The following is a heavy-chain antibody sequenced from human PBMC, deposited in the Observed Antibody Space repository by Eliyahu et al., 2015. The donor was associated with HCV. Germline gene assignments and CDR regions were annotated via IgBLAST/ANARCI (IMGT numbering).Heavy chain of an antibody. J-gene: IGHJ4*02. D-gene: IGHD2-2*01. V-gene: IGHV3-48*03. CDR1: SYE. CDR3: TRVWYGSSWYPFDH. Sequence: SYEMNWVRQAPGRGLEWVSYISSSGTTMYYAESVKGRFTISRDYAKNSLYLQMNRLRAEDTAVYYCTRVWYGSSWYPFDHWGQGTLVTVSS. CDR2: ISSSGTTM.